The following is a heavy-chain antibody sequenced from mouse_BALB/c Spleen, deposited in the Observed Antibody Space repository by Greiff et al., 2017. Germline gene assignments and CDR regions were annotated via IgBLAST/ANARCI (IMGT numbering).Heavy chain of an antibody. J-gene: IGHJ4*01. D-gene: IGHD2-2*01. CDR3: ARSFYYGYDGYYAMDY. V-gene: IGHV1-14*01. CDR2: INPYNDGT. CDR1: GYTFTSYV. Sequence: VQLQQSGPELVKPGASVKMSCKASGYTFTSYVMHWVKQKPGQGLEWIGYINPYNDGTKYNEKFKGKATLTSDKSSSTAYMELSSLTSEDSAVYYCARSFYYGYDGYYAMDYWGQGTSVTVSS.